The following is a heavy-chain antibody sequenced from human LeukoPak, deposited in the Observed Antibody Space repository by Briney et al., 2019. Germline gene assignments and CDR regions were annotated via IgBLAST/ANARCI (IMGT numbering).Heavy chain of an antibody. D-gene: IGHD2-15*01. J-gene: IGHJ4*02. Sequence: GGSLRLSCTASGFAFSNYAMGWVRQAPGKGLEWVSTISGSDGSTYYADSVKGRFTISRDNSKNTLYLQMNSLRVEDTAIYYCAKGRGYCTGGSCYSDYWGQGTLVTVSS. CDR1: GFAFSNYA. CDR3: AKGRGYCTGGSCYSDY. CDR2: ISGSDGST. V-gene: IGHV3-23*01.